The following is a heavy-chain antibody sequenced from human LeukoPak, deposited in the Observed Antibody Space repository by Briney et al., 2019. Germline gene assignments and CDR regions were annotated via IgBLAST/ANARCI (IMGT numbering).Heavy chain of an antibody. J-gene: IGHJ4*02. CDR3: ARWTDYGDYFDY. Sequence: ASVKVSCKASGYTFTDFGISWVRRAPGQGLEWMGWVNPNSGGTNYAQKFQGRVTMTRDTSISTAYMELSRLRSDDTAVYYCARWTDYGDYFDYWGQGTLVTVSS. V-gene: IGHV1-2*02. CDR1: GYTFTDFG. CDR2: VNPNSGGT. D-gene: IGHD4-17*01.